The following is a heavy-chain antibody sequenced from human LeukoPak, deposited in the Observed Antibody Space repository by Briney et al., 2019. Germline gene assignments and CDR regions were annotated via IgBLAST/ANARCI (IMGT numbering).Heavy chain of an antibody. CDR2: IYYSGST. CDR1: GGSISSYY. V-gene: IGHV4-59*12. J-gene: IGHJ5*02. Sequence: SETLSLTCTVSGGSISSYYWSWIRQPPGKGLEWIGYIYYSGSTNYNPSLKSRVTISVDTSKNQFSLKLSSVTAADTAVYYCARSPSGSSSRWFDPWGQGTLVTVSS. CDR3: ARSPSGSSSRWFDP. D-gene: IGHD1-26*01.